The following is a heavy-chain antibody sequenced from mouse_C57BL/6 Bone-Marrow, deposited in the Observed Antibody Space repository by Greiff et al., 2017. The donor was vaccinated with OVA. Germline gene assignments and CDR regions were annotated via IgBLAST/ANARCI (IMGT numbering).Heavy chain of an antibody. J-gene: IGHJ3*01. CDR2: IDPSDSYT. CDR1: GYTFTSYW. CDR3: AREGLRRGFAD. D-gene: IGHD2-4*01. V-gene: IGHV1-69*01. Sequence: VKLQQPGAELVMPGASVKLSCKASGYTFTSYWMHWVKQRPGQGLEWIGEIDPSDSYTNYNQKFKGKSTLTVDKSSSTAYMQLSSLTSEDSAVYYCAREGLRRGFADWGQGTLVTVSA.